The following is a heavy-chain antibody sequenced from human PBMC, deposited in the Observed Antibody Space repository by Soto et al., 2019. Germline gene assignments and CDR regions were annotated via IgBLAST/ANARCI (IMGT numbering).Heavy chain of an antibody. Sequence: SETLSLTCAVYGWSFSGYYWSWIRQRPGKGLEWIGDINHSGSTSYNPSLKSRVTISVDTSKNQFSLNLSSVTAADTAVYYCGRSSTRTARYNWFDPWGQGTLVTVSS. D-gene: IGHD2-2*01. CDR2: INHSGST. CDR3: GRSSTRTARYNWFDP. CDR1: GWSFSGYY. V-gene: IGHV4-34*01. J-gene: IGHJ5*02.